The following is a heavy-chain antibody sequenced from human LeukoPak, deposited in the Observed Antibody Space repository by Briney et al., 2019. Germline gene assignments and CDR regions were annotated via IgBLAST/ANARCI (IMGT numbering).Heavy chain of an antibody. CDR1: GFTFSSYW. CDR3: AKLRYDFWSGYYGDAFDI. D-gene: IGHD3-3*01. J-gene: IGHJ3*02. V-gene: IGHV3-23*01. CDR2: ISGSGGST. Sequence: GGSLRLSCAASGFTFSSYWMHWVRQAPGKGLEWVSAISGSGGSTYYADSVKGRFTISRDNSKNTLYLQMNSLRAEDTAVYYCAKLRYDFWSGYYGDAFDIWGQGTMVTVSS.